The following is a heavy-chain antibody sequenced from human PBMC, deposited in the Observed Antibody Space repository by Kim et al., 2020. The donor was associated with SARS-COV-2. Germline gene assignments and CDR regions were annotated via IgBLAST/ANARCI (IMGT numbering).Heavy chain of an antibody. CDR3: ARSGTAGPKPYAPYTAEPPPFIYYYGMDV. J-gene: IGHJ6*02. Sequence: ASVKVSCKASGYTFTSYAMNWVRQAPGQGLEWMGWINTNTGNPTYAQGFTGRFVFSLDTSVSTAYMQISSLKAEDTAVYYCARSGTAGPKPYAPYTAEPPPFIYYYGMDVWGQGTTVTVSS. CDR2: INTNTGNP. V-gene: IGHV7-4-1*02. D-gene: IGHD2-2*01. CDR1: GYTFTSYA.